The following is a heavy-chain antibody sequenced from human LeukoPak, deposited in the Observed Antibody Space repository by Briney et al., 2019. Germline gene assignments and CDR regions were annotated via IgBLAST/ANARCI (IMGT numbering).Heavy chain of an antibody. V-gene: IGHV1-18*01. CDR2: ISGYNGNT. CDR1: GYTFTRYA. J-gene: IGHJ5*02. D-gene: IGHD2-15*01. Sequence: ASVKVSCKASGYTFTRYAIGWVRQAPGQGLEWMGWISGYNGNTNYPQKFQGRVTMTTDTSTNTAYMELRSLTSDDTAVYYCARPGCSGADCYSSADHWGQGTLVTVSS. CDR3: ARPGCSGADCYSSADH.